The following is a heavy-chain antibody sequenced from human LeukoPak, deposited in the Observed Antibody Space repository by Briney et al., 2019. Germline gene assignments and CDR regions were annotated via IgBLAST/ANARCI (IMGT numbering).Heavy chain of an antibody. V-gene: IGHV4-59*02. CDR3: GARRQNLILHYYYMDV. CDR2: IYHTGST. Sequence: SETLSLTCTISGGSVSDYYWSWIRQSPGKGLEWIGYIYHTGSTSYSPSLKSRVTISADTSQNQFSLKLSSVTAADTAVYYCGARRQNLILHYYYMDVWGKGTTVTISS. J-gene: IGHJ6*03. CDR1: GGSVSDYY. D-gene: IGHD2-8*01.